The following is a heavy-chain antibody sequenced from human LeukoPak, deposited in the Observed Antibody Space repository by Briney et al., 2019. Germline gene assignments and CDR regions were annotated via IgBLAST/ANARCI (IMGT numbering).Heavy chain of an antibody. J-gene: IGHJ4*02. CDR3: ARVSYGGNFFDY. V-gene: IGHV4-59*12. CDR2: IYYSGST. CDR1: GGSISSYY. Sequence: SETLSLTCTVSGGSISSYYWSWIRQPPGKGLEWIGYIYYSGSTNYNPSLKSRVTISVDTSKNQFSLKLSSVTAADTAVYYCARVSYGGNFFDYWGQGTLVTVSS. D-gene: IGHD2-21*01.